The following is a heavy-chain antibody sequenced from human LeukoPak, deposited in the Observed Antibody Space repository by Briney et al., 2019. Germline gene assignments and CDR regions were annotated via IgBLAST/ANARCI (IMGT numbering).Heavy chain of an antibody. J-gene: IGHJ4*02. Sequence: PGGSLRLSCAASGFTFSSYSMNWVRQAPGKGLEWVSSISSSSSYIYYADSVKGRFTISRGDAKNTVYLQMNSLRAEDTAVYYCASSAGYSSGWPEYWGQGTLVTVSS. CDR3: ASSAGYSSGWPEY. D-gene: IGHD6-19*01. CDR2: ISSSSSYI. V-gene: IGHV3-21*01. CDR1: GFTFSSYS.